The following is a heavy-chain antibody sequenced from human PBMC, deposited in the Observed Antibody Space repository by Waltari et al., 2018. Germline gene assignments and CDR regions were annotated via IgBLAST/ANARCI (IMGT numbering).Heavy chain of an antibody. J-gene: IGHJ4*02. V-gene: IGHV5-51*01. D-gene: IGHD2-15*01. CDR3: ARQTAAVDPFDY. CDR2: IYPGDSDI. Sequence: EVQLVQSGAEVKKPGESRTISCKVSGLTFTTNWIAWVRQMPGKGLEWVGMIYPGDSDIRYSPSLQGQVTISVDESINTAFLQWTSLKASDTAIYFCARQTAAVDPFDYWGQGTLVTVSS. CDR1: GLTFTTNW.